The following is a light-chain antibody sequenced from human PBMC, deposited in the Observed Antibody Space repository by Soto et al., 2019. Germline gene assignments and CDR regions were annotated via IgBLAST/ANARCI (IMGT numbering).Light chain of an antibody. CDR2: AAS. V-gene: IGKV1-39*01. CDR1: LSISNY. J-gene: IGKJ4*01. CDR3: QQSYSTPPT. Sequence: DIQVTQSPSSLSASVGDRVTITCRASLSISNYLTWYQQMPGKAPKLLIYAASSLQSGVPSRFSGSGSGTDFSLTISSLQPEDFATYFCQQSYSTPPTFGGGTKVDIK.